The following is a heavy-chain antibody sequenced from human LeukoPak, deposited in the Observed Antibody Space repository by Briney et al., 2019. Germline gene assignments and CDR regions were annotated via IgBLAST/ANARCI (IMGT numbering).Heavy chain of an antibody. Sequence: SQTLSLTCAISGDSVSSNSAAWNWIRQSPSRGLEWLGRTYYRSKCYNDYAVSVKSRITINPDASKNQFSLQLNSVTPEDTAVYYCARALRGSGRGSFDYWGQGTLVTVSS. D-gene: IGHD4-23*01. CDR2: TYYRSKCYN. CDR3: ARALRGSGRGSFDY. J-gene: IGHJ4*02. CDR1: GDSVSSNSAA. V-gene: IGHV6-1*01.